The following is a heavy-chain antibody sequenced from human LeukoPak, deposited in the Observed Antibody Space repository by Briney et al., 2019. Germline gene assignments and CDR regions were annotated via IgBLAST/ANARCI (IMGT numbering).Heavy chain of an antibody. CDR3: ASERYSSGWLDY. D-gene: IGHD6-19*01. CDR2: IYYSGST. V-gene: IGHV4-39*01. CDR1: GGSISSSSYY. Sequence: KPSETLSLTCTVSGGSISSSSYYWGWIRQPPGKGLEWIGSIYYSGSTYYNPSLKSRVTISVDTSKNQISLKLSSVTAAVTAVYSCASERYSSGWLDYWGQGTLVTVSS. J-gene: IGHJ4*02.